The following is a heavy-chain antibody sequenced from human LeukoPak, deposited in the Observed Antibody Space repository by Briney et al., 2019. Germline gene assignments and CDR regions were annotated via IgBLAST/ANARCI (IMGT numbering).Heavy chain of an antibody. CDR1: GFTFSSYA. Sequence: GRSLRLSCAASGFTFSSYAMHWVRQAPGKGLEWVAVISYDGSNKYYADSVKGRLTISRDNSKNTLYLQMNSLRAEETAVYYCAREGDHYYGSGSYSSAYYYYYGMDVWGQGTTVTVSS. J-gene: IGHJ6*02. V-gene: IGHV3-30*04. CDR3: AREGDHYYGSGSYSSAYYYYYGMDV. CDR2: ISYDGSNK. D-gene: IGHD3-10*01.